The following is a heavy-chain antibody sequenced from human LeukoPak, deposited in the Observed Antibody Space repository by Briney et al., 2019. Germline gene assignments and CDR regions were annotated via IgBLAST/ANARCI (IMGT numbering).Heavy chain of an antibody. CDR1: GGSISSYY. V-gene: IGHV4-4*07. J-gene: IGHJ4*02. CDR2: IHTSGST. CDR3: ARDTYYYDSSGYYWLDY. Sequence: SETLSLTCTVSGGSISSYYWSWIRQPAGKGLEWIGRIHTSGSTNYSPSLKSRVTMSVDTSKNQFSLKLSSVTAADTAVYYCARDTYYYDSSGYYWLDYWGQGTLVTVSS. D-gene: IGHD3-22*01.